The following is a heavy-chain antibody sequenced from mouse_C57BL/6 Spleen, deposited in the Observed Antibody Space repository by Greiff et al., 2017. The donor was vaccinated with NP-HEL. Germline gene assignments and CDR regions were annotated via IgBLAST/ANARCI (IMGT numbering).Heavy chain of an antibody. V-gene: IGHV1-69*01. Sequence: QVQLQQPGAELVMPGASVKLSCKASGYTFTSYWMHWVKQRPGQGLEWIGEIDPSDSYTNYNQKFKGKSTLTVDKSSSTAYMQLSSLTSEDSAVYYCARHYGYDGQAMDYWGQGTSVTVSS. D-gene: IGHD2-2*01. CDR1: GYTFTSYW. CDR3: ARHYGYDGQAMDY. J-gene: IGHJ4*01. CDR2: IDPSDSYT.